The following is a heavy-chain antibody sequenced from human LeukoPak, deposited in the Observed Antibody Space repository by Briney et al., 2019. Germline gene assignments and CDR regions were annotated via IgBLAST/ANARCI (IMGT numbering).Heavy chain of an antibody. CDR2: ISNGGGI. Sequence: GGSLRLSCAASGFSISSYALHWVRQAPGRGPQYVSGISNGGGIDYANSVKGRFTISRDNSKNTLYLQMGSLRPEDMAVYYCARDFSYGSGFDYWGQGILVTVSS. V-gene: IGHV3-64*01. D-gene: IGHD5-18*01. J-gene: IGHJ4*02. CDR3: ARDFSYGSGFDY. CDR1: GFSISSYA.